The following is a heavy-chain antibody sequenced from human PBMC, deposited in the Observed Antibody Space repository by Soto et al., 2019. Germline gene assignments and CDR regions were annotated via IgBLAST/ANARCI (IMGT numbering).Heavy chain of an antibody. CDR1: GFTFNDYY. Sequence: LXLSCATSGFTFNDYYMSWIRQAPGKGLEWVSYISSSGTTIYHADSVKGRFTISRDNAKNSLYLQMNSLRAEDTAVYYCARERLRTGDYWGQGTLVTVSS. CDR3: ARERLRTGDY. D-gene: IGHD3-3*01. CDR2: ISSSGTTI. J-gene: IGHJ4*02. V-gene: IGHV3-11*01.